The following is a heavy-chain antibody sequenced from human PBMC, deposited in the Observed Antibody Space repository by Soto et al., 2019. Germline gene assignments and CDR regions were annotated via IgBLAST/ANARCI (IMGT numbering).Heavy chain of an antibody. V-gene: IGHV4-30-2*01. D-gene: IGHD4-17*01. Sequence: NPSETLSLTCAVSGGSISSGGYSWSWIRQPPGKGLEWIGYIYHNGNTYYNSSLKSRVTISVDRSKNQFSLNLSSVTAADTAVYYCARTQTYGDYGRYFDYWGQGTLVTVSS. CDR2: IYHNGNT. CDR1: GGSISSGGYS. CDR3: ARTQTYGDYGRYFDY. J-gene: IGHJ4*02.